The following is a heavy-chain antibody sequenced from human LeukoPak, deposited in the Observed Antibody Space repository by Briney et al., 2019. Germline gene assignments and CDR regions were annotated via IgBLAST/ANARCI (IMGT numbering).Heavy chain of an antibody. CDR2: ISFDATNK. D-gene: IGHD6-19*01. V-gene: IGHV3-30*18. CDR1: GFTFSSYG. J-gene: IGHJ4*02. CDR3: AKDLLAVAGTSGSFHY. Sequence: GGSLRLSCAASGFTFSSYGMHWVRQAPGKGLEWVAVISFDATNKYYADSVKGRFTISRDNSKNTLYLQMNSLRAEDTALYYCAKDLLAVAGTSGSFHYWGQGTLVTVSS.